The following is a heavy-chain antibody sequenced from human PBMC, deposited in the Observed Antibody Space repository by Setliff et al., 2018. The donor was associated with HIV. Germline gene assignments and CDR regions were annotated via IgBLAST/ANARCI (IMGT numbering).Heavy chain of an antibody. D-gene: IGHD3-10*01. CDR3: ARDRGEKGYFDS. J-gene: IGHJ4*01. CDR1: GGSISSGGYS. Sequence: SETLSLTCAVSGGSISSGGYSWSWIRQAPGKGLEWIGYIYHTWNTYYNPSLRSRVTISIDMSKNQFALKLSSVTAADTAVYYCARDRGEKGYFDSWGHGALVTVSS. CDR2: IYHTWNT. V-gene: IGHV4-30-2*01.